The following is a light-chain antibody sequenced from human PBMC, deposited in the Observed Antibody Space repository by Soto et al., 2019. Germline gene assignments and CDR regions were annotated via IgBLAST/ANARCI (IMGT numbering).Light chain of an antibody. CDR2: DAS. V-gene: IGKV3-11*01. J-gene: IGKJ2*01. Sequence: EIVLTQSPATLSLSPGERATLSCRASQSVSSYLAWYQQKPGQAPRLLIYDASNRATGIPARFSGSGSGTDFTLTISSLEPEAFAVYYCQQRGNWPPYTFGQGTKLEIK. CDR1: QSVSSY. CDR3: QQRGNWPPYT.